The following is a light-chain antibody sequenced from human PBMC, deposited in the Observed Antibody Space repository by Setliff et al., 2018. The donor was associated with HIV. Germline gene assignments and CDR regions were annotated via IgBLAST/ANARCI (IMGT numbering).Light chain of an antibody. CDR3: YSHAGTSFV. CDR1: SSDVGDYSY. V-gene: IGLV2-11*01. Sequence: QSALTQPRSVSGPPGQSVTISCTGSSSDVGDYSYVSWYQQHPGKAPKVIIYDVDKRPSGVPERFSASRSGTTASLTISGLQADDEADYYCYSHAGTSFVFGSGTKV. CDR2: DVD. J-gene: IGLJ6*01.